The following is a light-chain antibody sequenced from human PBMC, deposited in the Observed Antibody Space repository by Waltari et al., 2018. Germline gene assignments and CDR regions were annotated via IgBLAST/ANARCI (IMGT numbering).Light chain of an antibody. V-gene: IGKV3-11*01. J-gene: IGKJ2*01. CDR3: QQRDDWPPYT. CDR2: DAS. Sequence: EIVLTQSPAALSLSPGERATLSCRASQSVSTHLAWYQQKPGQAPRLLIYDASNRATGIPARFSASGSGTDFTLTISSLEPEDFAVYYCQQRDDWPPYTFGQGTKLEIK. CDR1: QSVSTH.